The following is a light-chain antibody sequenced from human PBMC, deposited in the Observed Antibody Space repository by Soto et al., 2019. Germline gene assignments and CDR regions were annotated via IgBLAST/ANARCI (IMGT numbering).Light chain of an antibody. J-gene: IGLJ2*01. CDR2: STI. V-gene: IGLV8-61*01. Sequence: QTVVTQEPSFSVSPGRTVTLTCGLSSGSVSTSYSPSWYQQTPGQAPRTLIYSTITRSSGVPDRFSGSILGNKAALTITGAQADDESDYYCVLYMGSGIWVFGGGTKVTVL. CDR3: VLYMGSGIWV. CDR1: SGSVSTSYS.